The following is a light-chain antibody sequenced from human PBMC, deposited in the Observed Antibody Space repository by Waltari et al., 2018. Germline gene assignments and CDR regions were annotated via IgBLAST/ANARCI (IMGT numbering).Light chain of an antibody. J-gene: IGLJ1*01. V-gene: IGLV2-11*01. CDR1: RRDVGGYPV. Sequence: QSSLTQPRPVSGSPGQSVPISCTVTRRDVGGYPVASWYLQHPAQAPKLMIYDVSKRPSGVPDRFSGSKSGNTASLTISGLQAEDEADYYCCSYAGSSYVFGTGTKVTVL. CDR3: CSYAGSSYV. CDR2: DVS.